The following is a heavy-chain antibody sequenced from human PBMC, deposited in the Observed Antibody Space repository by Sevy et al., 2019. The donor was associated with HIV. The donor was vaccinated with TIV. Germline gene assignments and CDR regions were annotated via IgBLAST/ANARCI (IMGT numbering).Heavy chain of an antibody. V-gene: IGHV4-39*01. D-gene: IGHD4-17*01. CDR3: ASVLDYGELYFDY. Sequence: SETLSLTCTVSGDSISSSSYYWGWIRHPPGKGLEWIGSIYYSGSTYYNPSLKSRFTISVDTSKNQFSLKLSCVTAAETAVYYCASVLDYGELYFDYWGQGTLVTVSS. J-gene: IGHJ4*02. CDR1: GDSISSSSYY. CDR2: IYYSGST.